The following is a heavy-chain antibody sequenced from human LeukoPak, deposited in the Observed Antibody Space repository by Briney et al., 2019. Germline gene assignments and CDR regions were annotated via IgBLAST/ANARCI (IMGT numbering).Heavy chain of an antibody. V-gene: IGHV3-23*01. J-gene: IGHJ5*02. CDR3: AKQSWQQLVHDWFDP. CDR2: ISGSGGST. D-gene: IGHD6-13*01. CDR1: GFTFSSYA. Sequence: GGPLRLSCAASGFTFSSYAMSWVRQAPGKGLEWVSAISGSGGSTYYADSVKGRFTISRDNSKNTLYLQMNSLRGEDTAVYYCAKQSWQQLVHDWFDPWGQGTLVTVSS.